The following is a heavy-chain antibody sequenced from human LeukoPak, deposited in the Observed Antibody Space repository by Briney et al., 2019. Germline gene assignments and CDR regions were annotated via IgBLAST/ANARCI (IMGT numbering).Heavy chain of an antibody. Sequence: GGSLRLSCAASGFTFSSHALSWVRQAPGKGLEWVSPLSGSGYNTYYADSVKGRFTISRDNSKNTVYLQMNSLRAEDTAVYYCAKDPSGTRYFDYWGQGTLVTVSS. D-gene: IGHD2-2*01. CDR1: GFTFSSHA. J-gene: IGHJ4*02. V-gene: IGHV3-23*01. CDR2: LSGSGYNT. CDR3: AKDPSGTRYFDY.